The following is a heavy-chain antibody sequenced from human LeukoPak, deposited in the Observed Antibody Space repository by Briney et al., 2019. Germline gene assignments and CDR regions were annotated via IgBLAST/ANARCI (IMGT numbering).Heavy chain of an antibody. Sequence: GGSLRLSCAASGFTFSSYAMHWVRQAPGKGLEWVAVISYDGSDKYYADSVKGRFTISRDNSKNTLYLQMNSLRAEDTAVYYCAVGPRRETAGITPIDYWGRGTLVTVSS. D-gene: IGHD3-10*01. CDR2: ISYDGSDK. CDR3: AVGPRRETAGITPIDY. V-gene: IGHV3-30*04. J-gene: IGHJ4*02. CDR1: GFTFSSYA.